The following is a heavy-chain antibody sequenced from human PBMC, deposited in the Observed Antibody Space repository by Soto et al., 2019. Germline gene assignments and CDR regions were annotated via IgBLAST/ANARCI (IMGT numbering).Heavy chain of an antibody. CDR3: ARYGDAPTRGDTNAFDI. CDR1: GGSVSGSSYY. V-gene: IGHV4-61*05. D-gene: IGHD4-17*01. CDR2: IYYSGST. J-gene: IGHJ3*02. Sequence: TSETLCLTCTVAGGSVSGSSYYWGWVRQPPGKGLEWIGYIYYSGSTNYNPSLKSRVTISVDTSKNQFSLKLSSVTAADTAVYYCARYGDAPTRGDTNAFDIWGQGTMVTVSS.